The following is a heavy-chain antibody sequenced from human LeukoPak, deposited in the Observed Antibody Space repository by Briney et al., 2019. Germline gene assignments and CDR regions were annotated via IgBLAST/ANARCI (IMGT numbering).Heavy chain of an antibody. Sequence: SVKVSCKASGGTFSSCAISWVRQAPGQGLEWMGGIIPIFGTANYAQKFQGRVTITTDESTSTAYMELSSLRSEDTAVYYCARDRPGDYYYMDVWGKGTTVTVSS. CDR3: ARDRPGDYYYMDV. J-gene: IGHJ6*03. V-gene: IGHV1-69*05. CDR1: GGTFSSCA. CDR2: IIPIFGTA.